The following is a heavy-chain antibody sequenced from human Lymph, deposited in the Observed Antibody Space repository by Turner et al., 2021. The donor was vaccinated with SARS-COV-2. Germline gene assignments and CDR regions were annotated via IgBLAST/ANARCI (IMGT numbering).Heavy chain of an antibody. D-gene: IGHD3-22*01. V-gene: IGHV3-30*04. CDR2: ISYDGSDK. CDR1: GFTFSSYA. Sequence: QVQLVESGGGVVKPGRSLRLSCAASGFTFSSYAMHWVRQAPGKGLGWVAFISYDGSDKYYADSVKGRFTFSRDNSKNTLYLQMNSLRAEDTAVYYCARDRDSSGWVDYWGQGTLVTVSS. CDR3: ARDRDSSGWVDY. J-gene: IGHJ4*02.